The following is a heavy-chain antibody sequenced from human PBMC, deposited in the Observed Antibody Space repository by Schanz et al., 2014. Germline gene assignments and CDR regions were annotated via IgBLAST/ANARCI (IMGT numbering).Heavy chain of an antibody. D-gene: IGHD3-3*01. CDR1: GNTLSAYY. CDR2: IDPNSGGT. V-gene: IGHV1-2*02. J-gene: IGHJ3*01. CDR3: ARTASHDVWRGYIPHYAFDL. Sequence: QVQLVQSGADVKKPGASVKVSCKASGNTLSAYYIHWIRQAPGQGLEWMGWIDPNSGGTNYAQKFQGRVNRTSDTSIPTVYMEVNSRTSDDTAVFYCARTASHDVWRGYIPHYAFDLWGQGTVVIVSS.